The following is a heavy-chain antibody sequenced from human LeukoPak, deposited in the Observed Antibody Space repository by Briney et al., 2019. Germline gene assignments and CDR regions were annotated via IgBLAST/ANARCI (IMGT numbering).Heavy chain of an antibody. CDR2: IWYDGQTK. CDR1: GFIFSNYG. Sequence: PGGSLRLSCEASGFIFSNYGMHWVRQAPGKGLEWLALIWYDGQTKFYADSVKGRFTISRDNSGNTLFLHMTSLRVEDTAVYYCAREWGRIAVAGGPGYWGQGARVTVSS. CDR3: AREWGRIAVAGGPGY. D-gene: IGHD6-19*01. J-gene: IGHJ4*02. V-gene: IGHV3-33*01.